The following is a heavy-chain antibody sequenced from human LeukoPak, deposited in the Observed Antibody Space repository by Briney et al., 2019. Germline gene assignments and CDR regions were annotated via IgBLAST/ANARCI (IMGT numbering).Heavy chain of an antibody. Sequence: PGGSLRLSCAASGFTFSSYAMHWVRQAPGKGLEWVAFISNDGSYNYCTDSVKGRFNISRDNSENTLYLQMNSLRPDDTAAYYCARDGSGTNLFDGGWFDSWGQGTLVTVSS. CDR2: ISNDGSYN. V-gene: IGHV3-30*10. CDR3: ARDGSGTNLFDGGWFDS. CDR1: GFTFSSYA. J-gene: IGHJ5*01. D-gene: IGHD1-26*01.